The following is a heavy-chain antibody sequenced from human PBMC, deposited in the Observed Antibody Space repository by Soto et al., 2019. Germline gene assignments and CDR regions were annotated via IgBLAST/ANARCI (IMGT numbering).Heavy chain of an antibody. CDR1: GFTFSTYA. V-gene: IGHV3-23*01. J-gene: IGHJ4*02. CDR3: ARDKGGRYCSSTSCLYSFDY. D-gene: IGHD2-2*01. CDR2: ISESGST. Sequence: EVQLLESGGGLVQPGGSLRLSCTASGFTFSTYAMSWVRQAPGKGLEWVSTISESGSTYYADSVKGRFTISRDNSKNTLYLKMNGPRSEVTTVYYCARDKGGRYCSSTSCLYSFDYWGQGTLVTVSS.